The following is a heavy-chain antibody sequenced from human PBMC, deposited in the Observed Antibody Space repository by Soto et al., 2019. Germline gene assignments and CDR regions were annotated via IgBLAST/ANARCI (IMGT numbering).Heavy chain of an antibody. CDR3: AKGYYYDSSGPVDY. J-gene: IGHJ4*02. Sequence: PGGSLRLSCAASGFTFSTYSMNWVHQAPGKGLEWVSYISSSSSTIFYTDSVKGRFTVSRDNAKNSLYLQMNSLRAEDTALYYCAKGYYYDSSGPVDYWGQGILVTVSS. CDR2: ISSSSSTI. CDR1: GFTFSTYS. D-gene: IGHD3-22*01. V-gene: IGHV3-48*01.